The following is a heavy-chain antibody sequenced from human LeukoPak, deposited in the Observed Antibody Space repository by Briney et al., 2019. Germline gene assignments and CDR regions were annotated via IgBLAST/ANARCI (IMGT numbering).Heavy chain of an antibody. D-gene: IGHD3-22*01. V-gene: IGHV1-18*01. CDR1: GYTFTSYG. CDR2: ISAYNGNT. Sequence: ASVKVSCKASGYTFTSYGISWVRQAPGQGLEWMGWISAYNGNTNYAQKLQGRVTMTTDTSTSTAYMELRSLRSDDTAVYYCAREARGVYYDSSGYPGVDYWGQGTLVTVSS. J-gene: IGHJ4*02. CDR3: AREARGVYYDSSGYPGVDY.